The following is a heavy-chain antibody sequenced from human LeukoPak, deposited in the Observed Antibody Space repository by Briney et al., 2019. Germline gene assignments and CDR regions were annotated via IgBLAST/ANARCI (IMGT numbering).Heavy chain of an antibody. Sequence: PSQTLSLTCTVSGGSISSGGYYWSWIRQHPGKGLEWIGYIYYSGSTYYNPSLKSRVTISVDTSKNQFSLKLSSVTAADTAVYYCARGESFVRPYYDFWSGYYGLHFDYWGQGTLVTVSS. V-gene: IGHV4-31*03. CDR2: IYYSGST. J-gene: IGHJ4*02. CDR1: GGSISSGGYY. D-gene: IGHD3-3*01. CDR3: ARGESFVRPYYDFWSGYYGLHFDY.